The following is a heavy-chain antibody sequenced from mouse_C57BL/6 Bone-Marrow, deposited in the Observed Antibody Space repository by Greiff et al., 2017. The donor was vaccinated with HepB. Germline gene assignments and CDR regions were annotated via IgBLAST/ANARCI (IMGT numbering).Heavy chain of an antibody. J-gene: IGHJ3*01. D-gene: IGHD2-2*01. V-gene: IGHV1-52*01. CDR3: ARTGGYDRLAY. Sequence: QVQLKQPGAELVRPGSSVKLSCKASGYTFTSYWMHWVKQRPIQGLEWIGNIDPSDSETHYNQKFKDKATLTVDKSSSTAYMQLSSLTSEDSAVYYCARTGGYDRLAYWGQGTLVTVSA. CDR1: GYTFTSYW. CDR2: IDPSDSET.